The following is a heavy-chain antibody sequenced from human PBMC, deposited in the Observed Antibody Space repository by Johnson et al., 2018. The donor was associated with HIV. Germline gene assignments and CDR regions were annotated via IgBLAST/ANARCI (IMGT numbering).Heavy chain of an antibody. D-gene: IGHD1-26*01. CDR1: GFTFSSYD. Sequence: VQLVESGGGLVQPGGSMRLYCAASGFTFSSYDMHWVRQATGKGLEWVSAIGTAGDTYYPGSVKGRFTISRENAKNSLYLQMTSLRAGDTAVYYCARGAGIVGALRHFDIWGQGTMVTVSS. CDR2: IGTAGDT. V-gene: IGHV3-13*01. CDR3: ARGAGIVGALRHFDI. J-gene: IGHJ3*02.